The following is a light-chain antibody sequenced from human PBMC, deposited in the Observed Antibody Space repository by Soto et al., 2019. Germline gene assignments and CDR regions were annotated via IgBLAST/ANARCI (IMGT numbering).Light chain of an antibody. CDR3: VLYMGSGISV. Sequence: QTVVTQEPSFSVSPGGTVTLTCGLSSGSVSTNLHPSWYQQTPGQAPRTLIYNTNSRSSGVPDRFSGSILGNKAALTITGAQADDECDYYCVLYMGSGISVFGGGTKVTVL. V-gene: IGLV8-61*01. CDR2: NTN. J-gene: IGLJ2*01. CDR1: SGSVSTNLH.